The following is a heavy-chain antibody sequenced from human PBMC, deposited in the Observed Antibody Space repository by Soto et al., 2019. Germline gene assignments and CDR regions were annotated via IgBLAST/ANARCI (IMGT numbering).Heavy chain of an antibody. CDR3: ARAEQSGNWFDP. Sequence: ASVKVSCKASGYTFTSYDINWVRQATGQGLEWMGWMNPNSGNTGYAQKFQGRVTMTRNTSISTAYMELSSLRSEDTAVYYCARAEQSGNWFDPWGQGTLVTVSS. CDR1: GYTFTSYD. CDR2: MNPNSGNT. D-gene: IGHD6-19*01. V-gene: IGHV1-8*01. J-gene: IGHJ5*02.